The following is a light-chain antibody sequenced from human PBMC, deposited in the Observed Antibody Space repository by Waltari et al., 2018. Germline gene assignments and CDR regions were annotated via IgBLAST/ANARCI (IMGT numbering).Light chain of an antibody. Sequence: QSALTQPASVSGSPGQPITISCTGTNRDVGGYNYVSWYQQHPGKAPKLMIYDVSKRPSGVSNRFSGSKSGNTASLTISGLQAEDEADYYCSSYTSSSTPVVFGGGTKLTVL. CDR3: SSYTSSSTPVV. V-gene: IGLV2-14*03. CDR2: DVS. CDR1: NRDVGGYNY. J-gene: IGLJ2*01.